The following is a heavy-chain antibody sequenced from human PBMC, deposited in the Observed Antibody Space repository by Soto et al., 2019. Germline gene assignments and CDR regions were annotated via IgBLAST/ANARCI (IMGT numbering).Heavy chain of an antibody. CDR3: ARGVTTVTTIDY. V-gene: IGHV4-30-2*01. CDR1: GGSISSGGYS. D-gene: IGHD4-17*01. CDR2: IYHSGST. Sequence: QRQLQESGSGLVKPSQTLSLTCAVSGGSISSGGYSWSWVRQPPGKGLEWIGYIYHSGSTYYKPYLKSRVTISVDRSKTQFSLTLSSVTAADTAVYSCARGVTTVTTIDYWGQGNLVTVSS. J-gene: IGHJ4*02.